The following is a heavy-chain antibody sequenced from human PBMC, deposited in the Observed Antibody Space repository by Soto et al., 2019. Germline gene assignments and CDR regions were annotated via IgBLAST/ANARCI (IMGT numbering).Heavy chain of an antibody. CDR1: AFTFSTYS. D-gene: IGHD3-3*01. Sequence: EVQMVESGGGLVKPGGSLRLSCAASAFTFSTYSMNWVRQAPGKGLEWVSSISSSSIYKYYADSVKGRFTVFRANAKSSLYLQMNSLTAGDPAVYSCARASNSYDLDVWGQGTTVTVSS. V-gene: IGHV3-21*01. J-gene: IGHJ6*02. CDR2: ISSSSIYK. CDR3: ARASNSYDLDV.